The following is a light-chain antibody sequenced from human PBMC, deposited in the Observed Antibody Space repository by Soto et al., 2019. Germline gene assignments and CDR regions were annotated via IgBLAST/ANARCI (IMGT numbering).Light chain of an antibody. CDR3: SSYKSSSTYV. J-gene: IGLJ1*01. CDR1: SSDVGGYNY. V-gene: IGLV2-14*01. Sequence: QSVLTQPASVSGSPGQSITISCTGTSSDVGGYNYVSWYQQHPGKAPKLMIYEVSNRPSGVSNRFSGSKSGNTAPLTISGLQAEDEADYYCSSYKSSSTYVFGTGTKVTVL. CDR2: EVS.